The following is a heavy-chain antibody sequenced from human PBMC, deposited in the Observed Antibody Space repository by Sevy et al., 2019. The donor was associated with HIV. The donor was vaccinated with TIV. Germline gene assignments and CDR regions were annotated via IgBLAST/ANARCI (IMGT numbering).Heavy chain of an antibody. J-gene: IGHJ6*02. CDR2: MNTNTGNT. CDR3: ARVSGWHLRYGMDV. D-gene: IGHD6-19*01. V-gene: IGHV1-8*02. Sequence: ASVKVSCKASGFIFASYDIYWVRQATGQGLEWMGWMNTNTGNTGFAQKFQGRVTMTRNTSITTAYMELSNLRSEDTAVYYCARVSGWHLRYGMDVWGQGTTVTVSS. CDR1: GFIFASYD.